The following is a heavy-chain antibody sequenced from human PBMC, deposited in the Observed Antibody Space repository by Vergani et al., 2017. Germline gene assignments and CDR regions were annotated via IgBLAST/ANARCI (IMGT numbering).Heavy chain of an antibody. Sequence: EVQLVQSGAEVKKPGESLKISCKGSGYSFTSYWIGWVRQMPGKGLEWMGIIYPGDSDTRYSPSFQGQVTISADKSISTAYLQWSSLKASDTSRYYCVRGPDIVATIGTFFYYYGMDVWGQGTTVTVSS. J-gene: IGHJ6*02. D-gene: IGHD5-12*01. CDR1: GYSFTSYW. V-gene: IGHV5-51*01. CDR3: VRGPDIVATIGTFFYYYGMDV. CDR2: IYPGDSDT.